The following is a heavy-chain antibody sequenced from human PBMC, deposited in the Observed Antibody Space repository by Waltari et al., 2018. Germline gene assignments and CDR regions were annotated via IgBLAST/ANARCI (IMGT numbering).Heavy chain of an antibody. Sequence: EVQLLESGGGLVQRGGSLRLSCAVSGFIFSSFAMSWVRHTPGKGLDWVAGTSASSGSTYYADSVQGRFTISRDNSKKRVFLQMNSLRAEDTATYYCTKMRRNLPRDIIDNWGQGTQVIIAS. CDR2: TSASSGST. CDR3: TKMRRNLPRDIIDN. J-gene: IGHJ4*02. CDR1: GFIFSSFA. V-gene: IGHV3-23*01.